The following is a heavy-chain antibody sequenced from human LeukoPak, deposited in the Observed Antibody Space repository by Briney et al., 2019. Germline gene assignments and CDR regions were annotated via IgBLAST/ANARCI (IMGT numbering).Heavy chain of an antibody. Sequence: AGGSLRLSCAASGFTFTSYVMHWVRQAPGKGLQWVALISYDGSNKHYADSVKGRFTISRDNSKNTLYLQVNSLRAEDTAVYYCAKVIGDSSGYFYYYGMDVWGQGTTVTVSS. CDR3: AKVIGDSSGYFYYYGMDV. CDR2: ISYDGSNK. CDR1: GFTFTSYV. D-gene: IGHD3-22*01. V-gene: IGHV3-30*18. J-gene: IGHJ6*02.